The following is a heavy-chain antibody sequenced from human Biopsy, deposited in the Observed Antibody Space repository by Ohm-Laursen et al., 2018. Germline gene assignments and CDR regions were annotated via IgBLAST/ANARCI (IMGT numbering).Heavy chain of an antibody. Sequence: SLRLSCAASGFPVSDYYMSWIRQAPGRGLEWVSDINSSGSTKYHAESVKGRFTISRDNAMNSVYPQMNSLRGEDTAVYYCARAVGIAAAPIDYWGQGTLVTVSS. CDR1: GFPVSDYY. D-gene: IGHD2-15*01. CDR2: INSSGSTK. J-gene: IGHJ4*02. V-gene: IGHV3-11*01. CDR3: ARAVGIAAAPIDY.